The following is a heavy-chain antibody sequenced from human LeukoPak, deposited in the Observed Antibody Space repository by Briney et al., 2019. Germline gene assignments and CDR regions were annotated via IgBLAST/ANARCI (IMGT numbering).Heavy chain of an antibody. CDR1: GFTFHNFC. D-gene: IGHD5-18*01. CDR3: ARDWVDTTMDH. CDR2: INHPGSDT. Sequence: PGGALRLSCAASGFTFHNFCMNWVRQAPGKGLEWVASINHPGSDTYYVDSVKGRFTISRDNAKSSLFLQMDSLRAEDTAVYFCARDWVDTTMDHWGQGALVTVSS. V-gene: IGHV3-7*05. J-gene: IGHJ4*01.